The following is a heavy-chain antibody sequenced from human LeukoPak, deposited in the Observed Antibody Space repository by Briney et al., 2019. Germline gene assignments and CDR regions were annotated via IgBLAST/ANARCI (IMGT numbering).Heavy chain of an antibody. D-gene: IGHD1-14*01. CDR1: GFTFDDYG. Sequence: GGSPRLSCAASGFTFDDYGMSWVRQAPGKGLEWVSGINWNGGSTGYADSVKGRFTISRDNAKNSLYLQMNSLRAEDTAVYYCARIGHPVTETEGAFDMWGQGTMVTVSS. J-gene: IGHJ3*02. CDR2: INWNGGST. CDR3: ARIGHPVTETEGAFDM. V-gene: IGHV3-20*04.